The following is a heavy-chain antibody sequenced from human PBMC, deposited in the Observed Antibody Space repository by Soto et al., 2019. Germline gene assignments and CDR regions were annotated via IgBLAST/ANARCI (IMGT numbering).Heavy chain of an antibody. CDR1: GGSISSYY. CDR2: IYYSGST. J-gene: IGHJ5*02. CDR3: ARAKSKGEIFGVVLFGPNWFDP. D-gene: IGHD3-3*01. V-gene: IGHV4-59*01. Sequence: SETLSLTCTVSGGSISSYYWSWIRQPPGKGLEWIGYIYYSGSTNYNPSLKSRVTISVDTSKNQFSLKLSSVTAADTAVYYCARAKSKGEIFGVVLFGPNWFDPWGQGTLVTV.